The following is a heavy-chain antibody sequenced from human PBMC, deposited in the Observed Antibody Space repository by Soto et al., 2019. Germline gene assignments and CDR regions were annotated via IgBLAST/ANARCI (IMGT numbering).Heavy chain of an antibody. J-gene: IGHJ6*02. Sequence: PSETLSLTCTVSGGSISSGCYYWSWIRQHPGKGLEWIGYIYYSGSTYYNPSLKSRVTISVDTSKNHFSLKLTSVTAADTAVYYCARAHYYNGMDVWGRGTTVTVSS. CDR3: ARAHYYNGMDV. CDR2: IYYSGST. CDR1: GGSISSGCYY. V-gene: IGHV4-31*03.